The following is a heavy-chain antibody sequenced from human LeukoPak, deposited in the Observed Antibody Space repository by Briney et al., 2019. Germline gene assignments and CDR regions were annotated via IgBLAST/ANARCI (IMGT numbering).Heavy chain of an antibody. D-gene: IGHD2-8*01. V-gene: IGHV3-23*01. CDR1: GFTFNNYA. Sequence: PGGSLRLSCAASGFTFNNYAMSWVRQAPGKGLERVSSISASGGSTNYADSVKGRFTISRDNPKNTLFLLMHSLRAEDTAFYYCAKDLRAYCTNGICYERRSLFDYWGQGTLVTVSS. J-gene: IGHJ4*02. CDR3: AKDLRAYCTNGICYERRSLFDY. CDR2: ISASGGST.